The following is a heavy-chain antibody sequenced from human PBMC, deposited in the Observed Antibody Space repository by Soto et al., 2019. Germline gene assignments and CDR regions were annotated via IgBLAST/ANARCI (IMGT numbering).Heavy chain of an antibody. D-gene: IGHD3-10*01. J-gene: IGHJ5*02. CDR3: ARYYYGSGYNWFDP. CDR1: GFSLSTSGMC. Sequence: GPPLVNPTQTLTLTCTFSGFSLSTSGMCVSWIRQPPGKALEWLALIDWDDDKYYSTSLKTRLTISKDTSKNQVVLTMTNMDPVDTATYYCARYYYGSGYNWFDPWGQGTLVTVSS. CDR2: IDWDDDK. V-gene: IGHV2-70*01.